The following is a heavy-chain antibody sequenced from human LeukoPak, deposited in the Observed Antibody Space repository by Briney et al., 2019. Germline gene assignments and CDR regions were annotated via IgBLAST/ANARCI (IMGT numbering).Heavy chain of an antibody. D-gene: IGHD6-19*01. CDR1: GDYLSTSNYY. J-gene: IGHJ4*02. V-gene: IGHV4-61*01. CDR2: IYYSGST. CDR3: ARDLGSGWSGV. Sequence: KTSETLSLTCTVSGDYLSTSNYYWSWIRQPPGKGLEWIGYIYYSGSTNYNPSLKSRVTISVDTSKNQFSLKLSSVTAADTAVYYCARDLGSGWSGVWGQGTLVTVSS.